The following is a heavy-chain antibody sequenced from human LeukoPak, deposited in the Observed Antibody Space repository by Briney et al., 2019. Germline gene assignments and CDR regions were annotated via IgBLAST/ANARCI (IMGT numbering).Heavy chain of an antibody. CDR2: ISGSGGST. D-gene: IGHD2-21*02. Sequence: GGSLRLSCAASGFTFSSYSMNWVRQAPGKGLEWVSAISGSGGSTYYADSVKGRFTISRDNSKNTLYLQMNSLRAEDTAVYYCAKVKLKHIVVVTATLGVDYWGQGTLVTVSS. J-gene: IGHJ4*02. V-gene: IGHV3-23*01. CDR1: GFTFSSYS. CDR3: AKVKLKHIVVVTATLGVDY.